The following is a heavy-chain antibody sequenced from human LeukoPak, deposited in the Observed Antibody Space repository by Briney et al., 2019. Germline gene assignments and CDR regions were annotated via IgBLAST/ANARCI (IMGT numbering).Heavy chain of an antibody. Sequence: ASVKVSCKASGYTFTSYGISWVRQAPGQGLEWMGWISAYNGNTNYAQKLQGRVTMTTDTSTSTAYMELRSLRSDDTAVYYCAXXXXXXXWLVRSGYYFDYWGQGTLVTVSS. CDR2: ISAYNGNT. CDR1: GYTFTSYG. D-gene: IGHD6-19*01. CDR3: AXXXXXXXWLVRSGYYFDY. J-gene: IGHJ4*02. V-gene: IGHV1-18*01.